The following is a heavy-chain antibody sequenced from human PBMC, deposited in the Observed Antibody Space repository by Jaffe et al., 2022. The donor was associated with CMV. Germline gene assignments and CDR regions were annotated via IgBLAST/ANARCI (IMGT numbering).Heavy chain of an antibody. J-gene: IGHJ6*02. D-gene: IGHD3-10*01. V-gene: IGHV3-33*01. CDR1: GFTFSSYG. CDR3: ARDRVVRGAQSYYYGMDV. CDR2: IWYDGSNK. Sequence: QVQLVESGGGVVQPGRSLRLSCAASGFTFSSYGMHWVRQAPGKGLEWVAVIWYDGSNKYYADSVKGRFTISRDNSKNTLYLQMNSLRAEDTAVYYCARDRVVRGAQSYYYGMDVWGQGTTVTVSS.